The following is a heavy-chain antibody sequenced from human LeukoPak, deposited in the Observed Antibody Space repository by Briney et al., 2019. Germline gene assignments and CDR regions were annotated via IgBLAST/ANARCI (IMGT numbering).Heavy chain of an antibody. CDR3: ARVYYDSSGYDY. CDR1: GYTFTGYY. D-gene: IGHD3-22*01. CDR2: INPNSGGT. J-gene: IGHJ4*02. Sequence: ASVKVSCKASGYTFTGYYMHWVRRAPGQGLEWMGWINPNSGGTNYAQKFQGRVTMTRDTSISTAYMELSRLRSDDTAVYYCARVYYDSSGYDYWGQGTLVTVSS. V-gene: IGHV1-2*02.